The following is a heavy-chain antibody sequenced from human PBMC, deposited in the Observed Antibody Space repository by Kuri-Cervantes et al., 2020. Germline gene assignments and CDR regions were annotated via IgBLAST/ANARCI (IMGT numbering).Heavy chain of an antibody. Sequence: GGSLRLSCAASGFTFSNYWMSWVRQAPGKGLEWVANVKHDGSEKYYVDSVKGRFTISRDNSKNTLYLQMNSLRAEDTAVYYCAKEEGYCSSTSCYFTPSWGQGTLVTVSS. J-gene: IGHJ5*02. CDR2: VKHDGSEK. CDR3: AKEEGYCSSTSCYFTPS. CDR1: GFTFSNYW. V-gene: IGHV3-7*03. D-gene: IGHD2-2*01.